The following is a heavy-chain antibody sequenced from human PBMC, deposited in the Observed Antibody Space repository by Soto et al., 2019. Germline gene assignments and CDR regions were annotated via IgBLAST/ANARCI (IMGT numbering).Heavy chain of an antibody. CDR3: ARDDYIKDTFGY. V-gene: IGHV3-48*02. CDR2: ITSSSSRI. Sequence: GGSLRLSCTASGFSFSSYSMNWVRQAPGKGLEWVSYITSSSSRIYYADSVKGRFTISRDNAENSLYLQMNSLRDEDTAVYYCARDDYIKDTFGYWGQGTLVTVSS. CDR1: GFSFSSYS. J-gene: IGHJ4*02. D-gene: IGHD4-4*01.